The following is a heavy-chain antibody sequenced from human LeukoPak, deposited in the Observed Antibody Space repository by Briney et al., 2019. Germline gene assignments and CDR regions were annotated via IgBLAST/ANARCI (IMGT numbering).Heavy chain of an antibody. D-gene: IGHD6-19*01. V-gene: IGHV3-7*01. Sequence: GGSLRLSCAASGFTFSSYWMSWVRQAPGKGLEWVANIKQDGSEKYYVDSVKGRFTISRDNAKNSLYLQMNSLRAEDTAVYYCARDIGYQYSSGWYRSDYWGQGTLVTVSS. J-gene: IGHJ4*02. CDR3: ARDIGYQYSSGWYRSDY. CDR1: GFTFSSYW. CDR2: IKQDGSEK.